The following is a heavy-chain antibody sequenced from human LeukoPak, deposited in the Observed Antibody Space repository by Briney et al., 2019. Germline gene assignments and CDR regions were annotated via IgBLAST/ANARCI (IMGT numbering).Heavy chain of an antibody. CDR2: INHSGST. D-gene: IGHD1-26*01. CDR1: GGSFSGYY. J-gene: IGHJ5*02. V-gene: IGHV4-34*01. Sequence: SETLSLTCAVYGGSFSGYYWSWIRQPPGKGLEWIGEINHSGSTNYNPSLKSRVTISVDTSKNQFSLKLSSETAADTAVYYCARVGATTRAWFDPWGQGTLVTVSS. CDR3: ARVGATTRAWFDP.